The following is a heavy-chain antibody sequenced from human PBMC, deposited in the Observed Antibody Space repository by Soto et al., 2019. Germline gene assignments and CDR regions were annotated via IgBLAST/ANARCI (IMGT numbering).Heavy chain of an antibody. Sequence: PTLVNPTQTLTLTCTFSGFSLSTSGVGVGWIRQPPGKALEWLALIYWDDDKRYSPSLKSRLTITKDTSKNQVVLTMTNMDPVDKATYYPAYIPQPRRYFDWLLPPFFDYWGKGTLGTVSS. CDR1: GFSLSTSGVG. CDR2: IYWDDDK. D-gene: IGHD3-9*01. J-gene: IGHJ4*02. V-gene: IGHV2-5*02. CDR3: AYIPQPRRYFDWLLPPFFDY.